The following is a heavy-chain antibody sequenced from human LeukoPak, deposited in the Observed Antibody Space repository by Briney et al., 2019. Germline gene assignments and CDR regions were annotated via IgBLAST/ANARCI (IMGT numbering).Heavy chain of an antibody. D-gene: IGHD1-1*01. Sequence: GGSLRLSCAASGFTFDDYAMHWVRQAPGKGLEWVSGISWNSGSIGYADSVKGRFTISRDNAKNSLYLQMNSLRAEDTALYYCAKDHDRAFDYWGQGTLVTVSS. CDR2: ISWNSGSI. CDR1: GFTFDDYA. V-gene: IGHV3-9*01. CDR3: AKDHDRAFDY. J-gene: IGHJ4*02.